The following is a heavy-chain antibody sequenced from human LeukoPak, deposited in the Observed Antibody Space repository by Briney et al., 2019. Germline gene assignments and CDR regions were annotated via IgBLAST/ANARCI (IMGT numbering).Heavy chain of an antibody. V-gene: IGHV3-48*01. J-gene: IGHJ4*02. CDR1: GLTFSSYS. CDR3: ARAIGSEVAGIFYFDY. CDR2: ISSSSSTI. D-gene: IGHD6-19*01. Sequence: PGGSLRLSCAASGLTFSSYSMNWVRQAPGKGLEWVSYISSSSSTIYYADSVKGRFTISRDNAKNSLYLQMNSLRAEDTAVYYCARAIGSEVAGIFYFDYWGQGTLVTVSS.